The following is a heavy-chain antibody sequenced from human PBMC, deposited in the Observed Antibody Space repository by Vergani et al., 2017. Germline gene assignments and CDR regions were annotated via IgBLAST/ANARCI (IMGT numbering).Heavy chain of an antibody. Sequence: QLQLQESGPGLVKPSATLSVTLSVSGAPIRSRNYHWGGTRQPPGKGLEWIASIYYSGSTYYNPSLKSRVTISVDTPKNQCSLKMSSVTAADRVVYFCARHSTVEWLVKLGWFDPWGQGILVTVSS. CDR3: ARHSTVEWLVKLGWFDP. CDR2: IYYSGST. CDR1: GAPIRSRNYH. D-gene: IGHD6-19*01. V-gene: IGHV4-39*01. J-gene: IGHJ5*02.